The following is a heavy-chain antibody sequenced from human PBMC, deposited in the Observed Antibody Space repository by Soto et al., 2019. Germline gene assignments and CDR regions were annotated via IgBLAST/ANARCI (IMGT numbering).Heavy chain of an antibody. Sequence: EVQLVESGGGLVQPGGSLRLSCAASGFTFSSYAMHWVRQAPGKGLEYVSAISSNGGSTYYANSVKGRFTISRDNSKNPLYLQMGSRRAEDMAVYYCAGGADGTGAFDIWGQGTMVTVSS. CDR2: ISSNGGST. CDR1: GFTFSSYA. V-gene: IGHV3-64*01. D-gene: IGHD1-1*01. J-gene: IGHJ3*02. CDR3: AGGADGTGAFDI.